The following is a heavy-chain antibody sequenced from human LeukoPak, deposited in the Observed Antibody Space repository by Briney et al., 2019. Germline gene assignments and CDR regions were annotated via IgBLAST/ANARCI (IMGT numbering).Heavy chain of an antibody. V-gene: IGHV3-23*01. CDR3: AKGSQWLLRGGAYFDS. D-gene: IGHD6-19*01. CDR2: MSGVGGTT. Sequence: TGGSLRLSCEASGFTFNNYATSWVRQAPGKGLEWVSAMSGVGGTTYYAASVRGRFTISRDNSKNILSLQMSSQRVEDTAIYYCAKGSQWLLRGGAYFDSWGQGTPVSASS. J-gene: IGHJ4*02. CDR1: GFTFNNYA.